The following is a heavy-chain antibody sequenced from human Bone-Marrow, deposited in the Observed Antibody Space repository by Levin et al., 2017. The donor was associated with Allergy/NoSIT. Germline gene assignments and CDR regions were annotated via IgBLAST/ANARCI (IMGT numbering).Heavy chain of an antibody. CDR3: ARQLGMYDY. CDR1: GFTFSAYP. D-gene: IGHD7-27*01. V-gene: IGHV3-30-3*01. Sequence: PGGSLRLSCAASGFTFSAYPMHWVRQAPGKGLEWVTLVSFDGAKKYYADSVRGRFTISRDNSRNTLYLQMNGLRREDTAIYYCARQLGMYDYWGQGTLVTVSS. CDR2: VSFDGAKK. J-gene: IGHJ4*02.